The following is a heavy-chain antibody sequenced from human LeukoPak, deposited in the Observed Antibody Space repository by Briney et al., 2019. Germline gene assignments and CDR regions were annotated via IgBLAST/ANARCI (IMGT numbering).Heavy chain of an antibody. CDR3: ASPHYYYDSSGYPFGY. CDR2: IYHSGST. J-gene: IGHJ4*02. Sequence: SETLSLTCTVSGYSISSGYYWGWIRQPPGKGLEWIGSIYHSGSTYYNPSLKSRVTISVDKSKNQFSLKLSSVTAADTAVYYCASPHYYYDSSGYPFGYWGQGTLVTVSS. V-gene: IGHV4-38-2*02. CDR1: GYSISSGYY. D-gene: IGHD3-22*01.